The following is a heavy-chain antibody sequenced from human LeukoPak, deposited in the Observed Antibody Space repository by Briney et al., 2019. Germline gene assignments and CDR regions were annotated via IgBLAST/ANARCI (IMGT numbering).Heavy chain of an antibody. V-gene: IGHV4-39*02. Sequence: SETLSLTCTVSGGSISSYTHYWGWLRQPPGKGLEWIATVYYTGGTYYNPSLKSRVTISIDTSRNHFPLKLTSVIAADTAMYYCVSNSSSSPWFDPWGQGTLVTVSS. CDR1: GGSISSYTHY. CDR3: VSNSSSSPWFDP. D-gene: IGHD6-6*01. CDR2: VYYTGGT. J-gene: IGHJ5*02.